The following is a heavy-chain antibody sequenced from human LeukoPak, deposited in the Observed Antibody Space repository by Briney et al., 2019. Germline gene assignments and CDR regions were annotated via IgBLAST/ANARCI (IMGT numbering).Heavy chain of an antibody. CDR2: INHSGST. J-gene: IGHJ4*02. Sequence: SETLSLTCAVYGGSFSGYYWSWIRQPPGKGLEWIGEINHSGSTNYNPSLKSRVTISVDKSKNQCSLKLSSVTAADTAVYYCARGSSPDNWGQGTLVTVSS. D-gene: IGHD6-6*01. CDR3: ARGSSPDN. CDR1: GGSFSGYY. V-gene: IGHV4-34*01.